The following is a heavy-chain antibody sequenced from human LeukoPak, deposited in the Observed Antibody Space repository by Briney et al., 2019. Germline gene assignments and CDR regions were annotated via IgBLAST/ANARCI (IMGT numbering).Heavy chain of an antibody. D-gene: IGHD6-13*01. V-gene: IGHV3-33*03. CDR2: IWYDGSNK. J-gene: IGHJ4*02. CDR3: AKDIRAYSSSWYYFDY. Sequence: GGSLRLSCAASGFTFSSYGMHWVRQAPGKGLEWVAVIWYDGSNKYYADSVKGRFTISRDNAKNSLYLQMNSLRAEDTALYYCAKDIRAYSSSWYYFDYWGQGTLVTVSS. CDR1: GFTFSSYG.